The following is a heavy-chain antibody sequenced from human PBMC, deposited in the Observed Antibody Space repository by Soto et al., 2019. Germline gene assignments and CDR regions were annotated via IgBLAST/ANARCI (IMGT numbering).Heavy chain of an antibody. CDR2: ISYDGSNK. J-gene: IGHJ6*02. Sequence: LRLSCAASGFTFSSYAMHWVRQAPGKGLEWVAVISYDGSNKYYADSVKGRFTISRDNSKNTLYLQMNSLRAEDTAVYYCARARGPYYYYYGMDVWGQGTTVTVSS. CDR1: GFTFSSYA. V-gene: IGHV3-30-3*01. CDR3: ARARGPYYYYYGMDV.